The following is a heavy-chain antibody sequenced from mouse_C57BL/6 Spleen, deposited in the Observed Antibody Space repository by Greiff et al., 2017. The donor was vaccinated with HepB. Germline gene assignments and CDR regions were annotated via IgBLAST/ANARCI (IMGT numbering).Heavy chain of an antibody. CDR1: GYSITSGYY. J-gene: IGHJ2*01. CDR3: ARGGYFDY. CDR2: ISYDGSN. Sequence: EVKLQESGPGLVKPSQSLSLTCSVPGYSITSGYYWNWIRQFPGNKLEWMGYISYDGSNNYNPSLKNRISITRDTSKNQFFLKLNSVTTEDTATYYCARGGYFDYWGQGTTLTVSS. V-gene: IGHV3-6*01.